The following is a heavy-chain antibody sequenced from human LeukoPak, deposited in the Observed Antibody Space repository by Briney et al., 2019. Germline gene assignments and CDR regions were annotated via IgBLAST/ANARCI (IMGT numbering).Heavy chain of an antibody. Sequence: PSETLSLTCTVSGGSISSSSYYWGWIRQPPGKGLEWIGSIYYSGSTYYNPSLKSRVTISVDTSKNQFSLKLSSVTAADTAVYYCARRVVNGQLGNYFDYWGQGTLVTVSS. J-gene: IGHJ4*02. CDR1: GGSISSSSYY. CDR3: ARRVVNGQLGNYFDY. D-gene: IGHD6-13*01. CDR2: IYYSGST. V-gene: IGHV4-39*01.